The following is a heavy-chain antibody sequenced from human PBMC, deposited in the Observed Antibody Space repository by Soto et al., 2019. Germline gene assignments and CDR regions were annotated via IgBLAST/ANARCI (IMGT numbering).Heavy chain of an antibody. J-gene: IGHJ6*02. CDR3: ARDKGWLGKVFYYYYGMDV. Sequence: SETLSLTCTVSGGSISSGDYYWSWIRQPPGKGLEWIGYIYYSGSTYYNPSLKSRVTISVDTSKNQFSLKLSSVTAADTAVYYCARDKGWLGKVFYYYYGMDVWGQGTTVTVSS. D-gene: IGHD6-19*01. V-gene: IGHV4-30-4*01. CDR1: GGSISSGDYY. CDR2: IYYSGST.